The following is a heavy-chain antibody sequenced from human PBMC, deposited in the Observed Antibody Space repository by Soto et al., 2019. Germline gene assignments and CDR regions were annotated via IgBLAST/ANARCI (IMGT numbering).Heavy chain of an antibody. CDR1: GYTFTSYG. J-gene: IGHJ4*02. CDR2: ISAYNGNT. CDR3: ARVAHSEQLVPNIDY. Sequence: QVPLVQSGAEVKKPGASVKVSCKASGYTFTSYGISWVRQAPGQGLEWMGWISAYNGNTNYAQKLQGRVTMTTDTSTSTAYMELRSLRSDDTAVYYCARVAHSEQLVPNIDYWGQGTLVTVSS. D-gene: IGHD6-6*01. V-gene: IGHV1-18*01.